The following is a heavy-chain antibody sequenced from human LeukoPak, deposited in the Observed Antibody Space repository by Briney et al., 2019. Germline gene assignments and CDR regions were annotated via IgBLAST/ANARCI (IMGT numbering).Heavy chain of an antibody. V-gene: IGHV3-64D*09. CDR1: GFTFSSYA. CDR2: ISSNGGST. Sequence: GGSLRLSCAASGFTFSSYAMSWVRQAPGKGLEYVSAISSNGGSTYYADSVKGRFTISRDNSKNTLYLQMSSLRAEDTAVYYCVKGVYYDSSGYIDYWGQGTLVTVSS. CDR3: VKGVYYDSSGYIDY. J-gene: IGHJ4*02. D-gene: IGHD3-22*01.